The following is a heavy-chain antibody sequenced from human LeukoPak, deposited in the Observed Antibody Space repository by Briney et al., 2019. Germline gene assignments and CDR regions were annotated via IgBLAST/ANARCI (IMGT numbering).Heavy chain of an antibody. CDR2: ISYDGSNK. D-gene: IGHD5-24*01. Sequence: GGSLRLSCAASGFTFSSYTMHWVRQAPGKGLEWVAVISYDGSNKYYADSVKGRFTISRDSSKNTLYLQMNSLGAEDSAMYYCARPLDGYKIDFDYWGQGTLVTVSS. J-gene: IGHJ4*02. CDR1: GFTFSSYT. V-gene: IGHV3-30-3*01. CDR3: ARPLDGYKIDFDY.